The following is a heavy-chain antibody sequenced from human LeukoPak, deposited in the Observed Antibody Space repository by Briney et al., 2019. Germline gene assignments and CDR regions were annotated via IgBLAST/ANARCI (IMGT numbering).Heavy chain of an antibody. D-gene: IGHD2-21*02. CDR2: ISSSSSTI. V-gene: IGHV3-48*01. Sequence: GGSLRLSCAASGFTFSSYWMSWVRQAPGKGREWVAYISSSSSTIYYADSVKGRLTISRDNVKNSLYLQMNSLRAEDTAVYYCARDGASYCGGDCYSPYHDAFDIWGQGTMVTVSS. J-gene: IGHJ3*02. CDR3: ARDGASYCGGDCYSPYHDAFDI. CDR1: GFTFSSYW.